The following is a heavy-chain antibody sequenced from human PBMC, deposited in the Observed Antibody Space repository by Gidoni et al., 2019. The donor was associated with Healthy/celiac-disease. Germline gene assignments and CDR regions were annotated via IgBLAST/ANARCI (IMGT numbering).Heavy chain of an antibody. J-gene: IGHJ5*02. D-gene: IGHD2-2*01. V-gene: IGHV1-46*01. CDR2: INPSGGST. Sequence: QVQLVQSGAEVKKPGASVNFSCKASGYTFTSYYMHWVRQAPGQGLEWMRIINPSGGSTSYAKKFQGRVTMTRYTSTSTVYMELSSLRSEDTAVYYCATGNPYAGAWFDPWGQGTLVTVSS. CDR3: ATGNPYAGAWFDP. CDR1: GYTFTSYY.